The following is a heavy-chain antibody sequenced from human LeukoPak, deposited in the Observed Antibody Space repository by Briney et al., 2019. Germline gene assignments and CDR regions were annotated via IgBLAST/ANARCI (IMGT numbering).Heavy chain of an antibody. CDR3: ARGYSSGWYPSYFDY. J-gene: IGHJ4*02. CDR1: GYTFTSYG. CDR2: ISAYNGNT. V-gene: IGHV1-18*01. D-gene: IGHD6-19*01. Sequence: GASVKVSCKASGYTFTSYGISWVRQAPGQGLEWMGWISAYNGNTNYAQKLQGRVTMTTDTSTSTAHMELRSLRSDDTAVYYCARGYSSGWYPSYFDYWGQGTLVTVSS.